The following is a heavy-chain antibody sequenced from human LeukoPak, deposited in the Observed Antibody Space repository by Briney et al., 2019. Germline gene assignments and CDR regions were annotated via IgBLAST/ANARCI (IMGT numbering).Heavy chain of an antibody. V-gene: IGHV5-51*04. D-gene: IGHD2-8*01. CDR2: IYPGDSDT. J-gene: IGHJ6*03. Sequence: GESLKISCQGSGYSFTSYWIGWVRQMPGKGLGWMGIIYPGDSDTRYSPSFQGQVTISADKPISTAYLQWSSLKASDTAMYYCARRYCTNGICYVGEYYMDVWGKGTTVTVSS. CDR3: ARRYCTNGICYVGEYYMDV. CDR1: GYSFTSYW.